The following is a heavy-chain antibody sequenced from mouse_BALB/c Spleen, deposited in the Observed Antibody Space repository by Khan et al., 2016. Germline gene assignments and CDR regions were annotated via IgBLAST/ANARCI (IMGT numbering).Heavy chain of an antibody. CDR3: TRGVTTVVDYFDY. J-gene: IGHJ2*01. CDR1: GFTFSSYA. Sequence: EVEPVESGGGLVKPGGSLKLSCAASGFTFSSYAMSWVRQTPEKRLEWVASISSGGNTFYPDSLKGRFTISRDNARNILYLQMSSLRSEDTAMYYCTRGVTTVVDYFDYWGQGTTLTVSS. D-gene: IGHD1-1*01. CDR2: ISSGGNT. V-gene: IGHV5-6-5*01.